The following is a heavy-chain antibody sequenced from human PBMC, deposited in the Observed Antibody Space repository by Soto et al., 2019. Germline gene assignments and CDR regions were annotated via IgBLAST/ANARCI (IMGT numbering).Heavy chain of an antibody. CDR1: GFTFSSYG. Sequence: GSLRLSCAASGFTFSSYGMHWVRQAPGKGLEWVAVIWYDGSNKYYADSVKGRFTISRDNSKNTLYLQMNSLRAEDTAVYYCARDPTPPLYYYYGMDVWGQGTTVTVSS. V-gene: IGHV3-33*01. CDR2: IWYDGSNK. CDR3: ARDPTPPLYYYYGMDV. J-gene: IGHJ6*02.